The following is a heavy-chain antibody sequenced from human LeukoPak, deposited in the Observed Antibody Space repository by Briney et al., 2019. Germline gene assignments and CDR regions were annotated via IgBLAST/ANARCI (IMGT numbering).Heavy chain of an antibody. V-gene: IGHV3-30*18. CDR1: GFTFSSYG. CDR2: ISYDGSNK. Sequence: GRSLGLSCAASGFTFSSYGMHWVRQAPGKGLEWVAVISYDGSNKYYADSVKGRFTIPRDNSKNTLYLQMNSLRAEDTAVYYCAKGPPYCSSTSCYYYGMDVWGKGTTVTVSS. CDR3: AKGPPYCSSTSCYYYGMDV. J-gene: IGHJ6*04. D-gene: IGHD2-2*01.